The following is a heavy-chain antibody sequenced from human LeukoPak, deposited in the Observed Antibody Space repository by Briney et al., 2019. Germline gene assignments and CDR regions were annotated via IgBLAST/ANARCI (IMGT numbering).Heavy chain of an antibody. CDR1: GYSISNSYY. J-gene: IGHJ4*02. V-gene: IGHV4-38-2*02. D-gene: IGHD4-17*01. Sequence: PETLSLTCIVSGYSISNSYYWGWIRQPPGKGLEWIGSIYHSGNTYYNPSLKSRVTISVDTSKNQFSLELSSVTAADTAVYYCARAGYGDSDFDYWGQGTLVTVSS. CDR3: ARAGYGDSDFDY. CDR2: IYHSGNT.